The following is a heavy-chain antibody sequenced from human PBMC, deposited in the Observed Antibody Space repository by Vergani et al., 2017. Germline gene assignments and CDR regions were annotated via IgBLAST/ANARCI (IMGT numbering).Heavy chain of an antibody. D-gene: IGHD5-18*01. V-gene: IGHV4-59*08. J-gene: IGHJ4*02. CDR3: ARGSYGGFPFDY. CDR1: GGSISSYY. Sequence: QVQLQESGPGLVKPSETLSLTCTVSGGSISSYYWSWIRQPPGKGLEWIGYIYYSGSTNYNPSLKSRVTISVDTSKNQFSLKLSSVTAADTAVYYCARGSYGGFPFDYWGQGTLVTVSS. CDR2: IYYSGST.